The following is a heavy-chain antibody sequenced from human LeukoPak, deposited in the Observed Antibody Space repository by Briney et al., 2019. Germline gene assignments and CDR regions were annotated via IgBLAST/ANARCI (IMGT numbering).Heavy chain of an antibody. CDR2: ITTCGGNK. J-gene: IGHJ4*02. CDR3: ATRGCSKAFVW. V-gene: IGHV3-23*01. Sequence: GGSMRLSCAASGLTFANYVMTWVRQAPGGGLAWVSGITTCGGNKYYADSVRGRFTISRDNSKNTLYLQMDSLRAEDTAVYYCATRGCSKAFVWWGQGTLVTVSS. D-gene: IGHD3-9*01. CDR1: GLTFANYV.